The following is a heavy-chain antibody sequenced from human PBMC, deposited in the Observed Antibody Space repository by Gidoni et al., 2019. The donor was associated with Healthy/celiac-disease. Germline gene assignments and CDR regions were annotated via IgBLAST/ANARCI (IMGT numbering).Heavy chain of an antibody. CDR2: MNPNSGNT. CDR3: ARRGPYCSSTSCYLLVDYYYYMDV. D-gene: IGHD2-2*01. J-gene: IGHJ6*03. V-gene: IGHV1-8*01. Sequence: QVQLVQSGAEVKKPGASVKVSCKAAGYTFTMYDINWVRKATGQGLEWMGWMNPNSGNTGYAQKFQGRVTMTRNTSISTAYMELSSLRSEYTAVYYCARRGPYCSSTSCYLLVDYYYYMDVWGKGTTVTVSS. CDR1: GYTFTMYD.